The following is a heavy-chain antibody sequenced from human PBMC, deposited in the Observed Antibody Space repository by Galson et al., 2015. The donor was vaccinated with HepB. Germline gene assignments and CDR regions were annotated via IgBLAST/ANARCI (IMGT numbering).Heavy chain of an antibody. V-gene: IGHV1-69*13. Sequence: SVKVSCKASGGTFRSYAISWVRQAPGQGLEWMGGVTAIFGTANYAQKFQGRVTITADESTSTVYMELSSLRSEDTAFYYCATRKYSGYPDYWGQGTLVTVSS. CDR2: VTAIFGTA. CDR3: ATRKYSGYPDY. J-gene: IGHJ4*02. D-gene: IGHD5-12*01. CDR1: GGTFRSYA.